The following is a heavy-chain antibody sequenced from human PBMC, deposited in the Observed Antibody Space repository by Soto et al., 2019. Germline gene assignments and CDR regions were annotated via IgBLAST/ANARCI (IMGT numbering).Heavy chain of an antibody. CDR3: ARDLAVGLVDY. CDR2: ISAYNGNT. J-gene: IGHJ4*02. V-gene: IGHV1-18*01. CDR1: GYTFTSYG. D-gene: IGHD6-19*01. Sequence: QVQLLQSGAEVKKPGASVKVSCKASGYTFTSYGISWVRQAPGQGLEWMGWISAYNGNTNYAQKLEGRVSMTTDTYTSPASMELRSLLSDDTAVYYCARDLAVGLVDYWCQGTLVTVSS.